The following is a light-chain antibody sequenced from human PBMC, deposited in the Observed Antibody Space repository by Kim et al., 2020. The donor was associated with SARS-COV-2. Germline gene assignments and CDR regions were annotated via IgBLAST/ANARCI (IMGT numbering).Light chain of an antibody. CDR3: QLSYSTPWLT. V-gene: IGKV1-39*01. CDR2: AAS. CDR1: QSIGTR. Sequence: IQMTQSPSSLAASVGDRVTIACRASQSIGTRLNWYQQRPGKAPKLLIYAASSLQSGVPSRFSGTGSGTDFTLTISSLQPEDFATYYCQLSYSTPWLTFGGGTKVDIK. J-gene: IGKJ4*01.